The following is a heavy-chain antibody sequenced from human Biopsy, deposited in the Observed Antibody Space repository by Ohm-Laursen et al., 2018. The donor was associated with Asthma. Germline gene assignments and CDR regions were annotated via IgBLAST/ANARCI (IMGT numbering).Heavy chain of an antibody. V-gene: IGHV3-30*03. CDR3: ASYEVVTSILPLDV. CDR1: GFTFSRYG. CDR2: ISYDGSNK. Sequence: RSLRLSCAASGFTFSRYGMHWVRQAPGKGLEWVAVISYDGSNKYYGDSVQGRFTISRDNSKNTLYLQMNSLRAEGTAVYYCASYEVVTSILPLDVWGQGTTVTVSS. J-gene: IGHJ6*02. D-gene: IGHD2-21*02.